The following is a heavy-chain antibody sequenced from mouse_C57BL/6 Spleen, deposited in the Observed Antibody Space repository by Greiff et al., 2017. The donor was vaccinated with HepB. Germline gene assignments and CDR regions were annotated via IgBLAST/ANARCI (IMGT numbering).Heavy chain of an antibody. CDR2: ISSGGSYT. CDR1: GFTFSSYG. Sequence: EVKLVESGGDLVKPGGSLKLSCAASGFTFSSYGMSWVRQTPDKRLEWVATISSGGSYTYYPDSVKGRFTISRDNAKNTLYLQMSSLKSEDTAMYYCARQDGHFDYWGQGTTLTVSS. CDR3: ARQDGHFDY. D-gene: IGHD2-3*01. J-gene: IGHJ2*01. V-gene: IGHV5-6*01.